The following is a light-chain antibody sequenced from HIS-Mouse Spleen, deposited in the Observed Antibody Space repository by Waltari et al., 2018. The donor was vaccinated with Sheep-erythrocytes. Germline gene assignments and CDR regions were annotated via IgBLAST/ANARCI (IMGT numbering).Light chain of an antibody. V-gene: IGLV3-1*01. Sequence: SYELTQPPSVSVSPGQTASITCSGDKLGDKYACWYQKKPGQSPVLVIYQDSKRPSGIPGRVSGSNSGNTATLTISGTQAMDEADYYCQAWDSSTAVFGGGTKLTVL. J-gene: IGLJ2*01. CDR2: QDS. CDR1: KLGDKY. CDR3: QAWDSSTAV.